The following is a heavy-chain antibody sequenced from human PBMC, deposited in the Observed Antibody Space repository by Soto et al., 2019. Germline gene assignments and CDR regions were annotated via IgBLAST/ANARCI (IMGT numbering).Heavy chain of an antibody. Sequence: QVQLVESGGGVVQPGRSLRLSCAASGFTFSSYAMHWVRQAPGKGLEWVAVISYDGSNKYYADSVKGRFTISRDNSKNTLYLQMNSLRAEDTAVYYCASPEWAAAGFDAFDIWGPRDNGHRLF. CDR1: GFTFSSYA. V-gene: IGHV3-30-3*01. CDR2: ISYDGSNK. J-gene: IGHJ3*02. D-gene: IGHD6-13*01. CDR3: ASPEWAAAGFDAFDI.